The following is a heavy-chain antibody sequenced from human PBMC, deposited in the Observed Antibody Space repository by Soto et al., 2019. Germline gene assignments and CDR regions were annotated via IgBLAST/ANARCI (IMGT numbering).Heavy chain of an antibody. V-gene: IGHV3-11*01. J-gene: IGHJ6*02. Sequence: GGSLRLSCVASGLTFSDDYMTWIRQAPGKGLEWLSYISDSGSSTYYANSVRDRFSIFRDNAKKSVYLRMNRLRVEDTAVYYCARIRGYYASVTLYGLDVWGQGTTVTVSS. CDR3: ARIRGYYASVTLYGLDV. CDR1: GLTFSDDY. D-gene: IGHD3-10*01. CDR2: ISDSGSST.